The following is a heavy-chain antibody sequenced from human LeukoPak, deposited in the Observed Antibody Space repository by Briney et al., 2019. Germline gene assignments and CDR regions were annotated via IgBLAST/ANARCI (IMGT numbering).Heavy chain of an antibody. CDR3: ARDGSDFWTTRPWYFDL. V-gene: IGHV1-69*13. CDR1: GGTFSSYA. D-gene: IGHD3-3*01. CDR2: IIPIFGTA. Sequence: HGASVKVSCKASGGTFSSYAISWVRQAPGQGLEWMGGIIPIFGTANYAQKFQGRVTITADESTSTAYMELSSLRSEDTAVYYCARDGSDFWTTRPWYFDLWGRGTLVTVSS. J-gene: IGHJ2*01.